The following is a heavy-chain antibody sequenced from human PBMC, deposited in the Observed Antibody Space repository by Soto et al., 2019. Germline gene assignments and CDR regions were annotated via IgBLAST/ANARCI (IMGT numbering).Heavy chain of an antibody. CDR2: IIPVFDKA. D-gene: IGHD3-16*01. CDR3: ARLRRDWGDAFDL. Sequence: QVQLVQSGADVKKPGSSVKVSCKTSGGSFGSSAISWVRQAPGQGLEWMGEIIPVFDKANYAQNFQGRLTITADELTGTVFMELSSLRSEDTAVYFCARLRRDWGDAFDLWGLGTFVTVSS. CDR1: GGSFGSSA. J-gene: IGHJ3*01. V-gene: IGHV1-69*01.